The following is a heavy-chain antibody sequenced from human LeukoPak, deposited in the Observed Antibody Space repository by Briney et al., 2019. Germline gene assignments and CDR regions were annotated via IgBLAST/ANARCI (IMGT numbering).Heavy chain of an antibody. J-gene: IGHJ4*02. CDR2: IKQDGSEK. Sequence: GGSLRLSCAASGFIFSNYWMNWVRQAPGKGLEWVANIKQDGSEKYYVDSVKGRFIISRDNAKNSLYLQMNSLRTEDTALYYCAKDMWRFGELDYDYWGQGTLVTVSS. CDR3: AKDMWRFGELDYDY. V-gene: IGHV3-7*05. CDR1: GFIFSNYW. D-gene: IGHD3-10*01.